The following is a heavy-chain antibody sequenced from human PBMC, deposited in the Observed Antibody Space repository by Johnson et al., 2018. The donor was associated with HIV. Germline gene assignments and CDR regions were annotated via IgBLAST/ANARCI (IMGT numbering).Heavy chain of an antibody. D-gene: IGHD3-10*01. J-gene: IGHJ3*01. CDR1: GFTFSDYA. CDR3: ARGGLLWFGHPAD. Sequence: EVQLVESGGNVVQPGRSLRLSCAASGFTFSDYAMHWVRQAPGKGLEWVGRIKSKIEGGTTDYAAPVKGRFTISRDNAKNSLYLQMNSLRAEDTAVYYCARGGLLWFGHPADWGQGTMVTVSS. V-gene: IGHV3-15*01. CDR2: IKSKIEGGTT.